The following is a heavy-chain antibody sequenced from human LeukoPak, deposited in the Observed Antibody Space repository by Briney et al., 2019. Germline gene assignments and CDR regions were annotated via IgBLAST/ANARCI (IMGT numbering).Heavy chain of an antibody. J-gene: IGHJ4*02. CDR2: ISWNSGSI. D-gene: IGHD6-13*01. CDR3: AKDGGSSSWSDFDY. V-gene: IGHV3-9*03. Sequence: GRSLRLSCAASGFTFDDYAMHWVRQAPGKGLEWVSGISWNSGSIGYADSVKGRFTISRDNAKNSLYLQMNSPRAEDMALYYCAKDGGSSSWSDFDYWGQGTLVTVSS. CDR1: GFTFDDYA.